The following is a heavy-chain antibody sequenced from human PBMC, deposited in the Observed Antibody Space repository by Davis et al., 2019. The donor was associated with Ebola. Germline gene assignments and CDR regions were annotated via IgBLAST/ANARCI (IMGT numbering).Heavy chain of an antibody. CDR3: ARACSGNDCHTNNWFDP. D-gene: IGHD2-15*01. V-gene: IGHV1-18*01. J-gene: IGHJ5*02. CDR2: ISAYNGNT. CDR1: GYTFTSYG. Sequence: ASVKVSCKASGYTFTSYGISWVRQAPGQGLEWMGWISAYNGNTNYAQKLQGRVTMTTETSTSTAYMDLRSLRSDDTAVYYCARACSGNDCHTNNWFDPWGQGTLVTVSS.